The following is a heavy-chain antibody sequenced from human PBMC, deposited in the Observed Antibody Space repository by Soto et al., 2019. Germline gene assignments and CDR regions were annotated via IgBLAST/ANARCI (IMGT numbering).Heavy chain of an antibody. V-gene: IGHV1-46*01. Sequence: ASVKVSCESAGSTFSGSYMRWVRQAHGQGLEWMGIINPSGGSTSYAQKFQGRVTMTRDTSTSTVYMELSSLRSEDTAVYYCAREVEWYYDILTGSGFDIWGQGTMVTVS. D-gene: IGHD3-9*01. CDR3: AREVEWYYDILTGSGFDI. CDR2: INPSGGST. J-gene: IGHJ3*02. CDR1: GSTFSGSY.